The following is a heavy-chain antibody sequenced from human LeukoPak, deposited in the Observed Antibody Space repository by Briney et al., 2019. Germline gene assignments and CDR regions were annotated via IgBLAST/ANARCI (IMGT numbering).Heavy chain of an antibody. D-gene: IGHD2-15*01. Sequence: GGSLRLSCAASGFTFSGSAMHWVRQAPGKGLEWVSMIYPNGNTFYTDPVKGRFTISRDNSKNTLDLQMSSLRAEDTAVYYCARGDPRLVVAALFGYWGQGTLVTVSS. CDR3: ARGDPRLVVAALFGY. J-gene: IGHJ4*02. V-gene: IGHV3-66*01. CDR1: GFTFSGSA. CDR2: IYPNGNT.